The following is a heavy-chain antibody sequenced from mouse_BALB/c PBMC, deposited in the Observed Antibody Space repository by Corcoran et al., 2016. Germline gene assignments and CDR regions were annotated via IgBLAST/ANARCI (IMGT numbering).Heavy chain of an antibody. CDR3: ARGPYAMDY. J-gene: IGHJ4*01. CDR2: INTYTGEP. CDR1: GYTFTNYG. V-gene: IGHV9-1*02. Sequence: QIQLVQSGPELKKPGETVKISCKASGYTFTNYGMNWVKQAPGKGLKWMGWINTYTGEPTYADDFKGRFAFSLETSASTAYLQINNLKNEDMATYFCARGPYAMDYWGQGTSVTVSS.